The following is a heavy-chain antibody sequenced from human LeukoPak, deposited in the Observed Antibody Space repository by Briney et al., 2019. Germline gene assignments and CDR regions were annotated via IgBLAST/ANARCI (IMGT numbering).Heavy chain of an antibody. CDR1: GYSFTTYF. D-gene: IGHD2-21*02. Sequence: GASVKVSCKASGYSFTTYFMHWVRQAPGQGLEWMGVINPSSGGTTYAQKFQGRVTVTRDTSTGTAYMQLGGLRSDDTALYYCARLGDFEAYDIWGQGTMVTVS. J-gene: IGHJ3*02. CDR3: ARLGDFEAYDI. V-gene: IGHV1-46*01. CDR2: INPSSGGT.